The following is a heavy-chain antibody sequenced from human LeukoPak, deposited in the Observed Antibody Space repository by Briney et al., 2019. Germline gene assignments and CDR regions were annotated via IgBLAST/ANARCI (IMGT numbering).Heavy chain of an antibody. Sequence: KPSETLSLTCVVSGYSISSGYYWGWIRPPPGKGLERIATIHHSGSTYYSPSLKSRVTISVDTSKNQFSLKLSSVTAADTAVYYCARLRDLYNCLDPWGQGTLVIVSS. D-gene: IGHD5-24*01. CDR2: IHHSGST. CDR3: ARLRDLYNCLDP. V-gene: IGHV4-38-2*01. J-gene: IGHJ5*02. CDR1: GYSISSGYY.